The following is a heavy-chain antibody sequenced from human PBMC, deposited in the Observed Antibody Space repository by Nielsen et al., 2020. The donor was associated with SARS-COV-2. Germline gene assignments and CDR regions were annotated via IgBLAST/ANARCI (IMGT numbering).Heavy chain of an antibody. CDR2: IFFTGST. D-gene: IGHD5-24*01. CDR3: AYTTDGWVRSFDF. Sequence: SETLSLTCTVSGDPMTSAGYYWGWIRQHPGKGLEWIGNIFFTGSTYYNPSLKSRVTLSVDTSDFQFSLRLTSVTAADTAVYFCAYTTDGWVRSFDFWGQGTLVTVSS. J-gene: IGHJ4*02. V-gene: IGHV4-31*03. CDR1: GDPMTSAGYY.